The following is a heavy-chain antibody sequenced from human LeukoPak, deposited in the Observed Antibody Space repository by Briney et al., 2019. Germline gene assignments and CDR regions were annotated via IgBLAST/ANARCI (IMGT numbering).Heavy chain of an antibody. CDR2: IYSGGST. CDR1: GFTVSSNY. D-gene: IGHD5-24*01. CDR3: AREEDIDGYKDY. V-gene: IGHV3-66*01. J-gene: IGHJ4*02. Sequence: GGSLRLSCAASGFTVSSNYMSWVRQAPGKGLEWVSVIYSGGSTYYADSVKGRFTISRDNSKNTLYLQMNSLRAEDTAVYYCAREEDIDGYKDYWGQGTLVTVSS.